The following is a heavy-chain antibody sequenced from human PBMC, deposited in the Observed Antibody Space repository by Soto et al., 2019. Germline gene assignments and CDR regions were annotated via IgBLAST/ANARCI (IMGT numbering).Heavy chain of an antibody. V-gene: IGHV3-11*01. J-gene: IGHJ5*02. Sequence: QVQLVESGGGLVKPGGSLRLSCAASGFIFSDYYMNWIRRAPGKGLEWVSYISSGGGSTYYADSVKGQFTISRDNAKNSLYLQMNSLRAADTAVYSCARGRGGGNGYGSNWFDPWGQGTLVTVSS. CDR1: GFIFSDYY. D-gene: IGHD5-18*01. CDR3: ARGRGGGNGYGSNWFDP. CDR2: ISSGGGST.